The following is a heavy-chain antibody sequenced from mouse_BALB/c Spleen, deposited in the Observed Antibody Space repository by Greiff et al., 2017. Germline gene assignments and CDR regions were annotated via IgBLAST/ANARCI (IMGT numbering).Heavy chain of an antibody. CDR3: ASYYDSIYYAMDY. V-gene: IGHV3-8*02. D-gene: IGHD2-4*01. J-gene: IGHJ4*01. CDR2: ISYSGST. Sequence: EVQLQESGPSLVKPSQTLSLTCSVTGDSITSGYWNWIRKFPGNKLEYMGYISYSGSTYYNPSLKSRISITRDTSKNQYYLQLNSVTTEDTATYYCASYYDSIYYAMDYWGQGTSVTVSS. CDR1: GDSITSGY.